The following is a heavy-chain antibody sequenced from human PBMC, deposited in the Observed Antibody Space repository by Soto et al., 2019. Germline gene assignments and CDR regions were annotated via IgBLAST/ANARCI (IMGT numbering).Heavy chain of an antibody. Sequence: EVHLVESGGGLVQPGGSLRLSCTASEFTFSAHWMHWVHQAPGKGLMWVSRLNEDGSHTDHAESVKGRFTISRDNAKNTLFLQMNSLRAEDTAIYFCSRGASDWHGIDYWGQGTLVTVSS. CDR1: EFTFSAHW. D-gene: IGHD6-19*01. V-gene: IGHV3-74*01. CDR3: SRGASDWHGIDY. J-gene: IGHJ4*02. CDR2: LNEDGSHT.